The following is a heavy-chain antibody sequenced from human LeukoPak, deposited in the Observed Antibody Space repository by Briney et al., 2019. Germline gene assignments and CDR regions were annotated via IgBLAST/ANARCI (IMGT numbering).Heavy chain of an antibody. Sequence: ASVKVSCKASGGTFSSYAISWVRQAPGQGLEWMGGIIPIFGTANYAQKFQGRVTITTDESTSTAYMELSSLRSEDTAVYYCARDLGERFNMDVWGKGTTVTVSS. CDR2: IIPIFGTA. CDR1: GGTFSSYA. CDR3: ARDLGERFNMDV. J-gene: IGHJ6*03. D-gene: IGHD3-3*01. V-gene: IGHV1-69*05.